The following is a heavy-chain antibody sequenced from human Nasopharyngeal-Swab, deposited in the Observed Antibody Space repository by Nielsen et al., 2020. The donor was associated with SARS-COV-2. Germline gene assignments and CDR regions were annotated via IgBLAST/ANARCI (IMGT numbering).Heavy chain of an antibody. CDR1: GFTFSDAW. J-gene: IGHJ4*02. V-gene: IGHV3-15*01. CDR2: IKSKADGGTT. Sequence: GESLKISCAASGFTFSDAWMYWVRQAPGKGLEWIGRIKSKADGGTTDYAAPVKGRFTISRDDEKTTLYLQMNSLKTEDTDLYYCMTDYSTIFGVAIRDFDYWGQGTVVSVSS. D-gene: IGHD3-3*01. CDR3: MTDYSTIFGVAIRDFDY.